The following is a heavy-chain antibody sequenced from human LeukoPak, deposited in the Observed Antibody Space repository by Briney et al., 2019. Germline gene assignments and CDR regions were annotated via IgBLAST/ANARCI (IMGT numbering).Heavy chain of an antibody. D-gene: IGHD6-19*01. CDR3: AGGTGWLAPNYFWFDP. CDR1: GYTFTGYY. J-gene: IGHJ5*02. V-gene: IGHV1-2*02. CDR2: INPNSGGT. Sequence: ASVKVSCKASGYTFTGYYMHWVRQAPGQGLEWMGWINPNSGGTNYAQKFQGRVTMTRDTSISTAYMELSRLRSDDTAVYYCAGGTGWLAPNYFWFDPWGQGTLVTVSS.